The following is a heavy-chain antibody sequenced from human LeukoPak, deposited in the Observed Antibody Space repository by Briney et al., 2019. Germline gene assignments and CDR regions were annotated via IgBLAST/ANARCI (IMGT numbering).Heavy chain of an antibody. J-gene: IGHJ3*02. V-gene: IGHV3-21*01. CDR2: ISSSSSYI. CDR3: AKDLGYCSSTSCKGNAFDI. Sequence: GGSLRLSCAASGFTFSSYSMNWVRQAPGKGLEWVSSISSSSSYIYYADSVKGRFTISRDNAKNSLYLQMNSLRAEDTAVYYCAKDLGYCSSTSCKGNAFDIWGQGTMVTVSS. D-gene: IGHD2-2*01. CDR1: GFTFSSYS.